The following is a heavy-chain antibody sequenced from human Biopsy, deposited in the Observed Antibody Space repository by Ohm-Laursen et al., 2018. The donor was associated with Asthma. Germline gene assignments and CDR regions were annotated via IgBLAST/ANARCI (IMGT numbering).Heavy chain of an antibody. V-gene: IGHV4-61*01. CDR1: GGSVSTGSYY. D-gene: IGHD3-10*01. CDR3: ARGPNYHGSGRAPIGMDG. Sequence: ETLSLTCSVSGGSVSTGSYYWSWLRQPPGKGLEWLGYIYYTWGDNYNPSLKGRVTISVDTSKNQFSLRLNSVTAADTAVYYCARGPNYHGSGRAPIGMDGWGQGTTVNVSS. J-gene: IGHJ6*02. CDR2: IYYTWGD.